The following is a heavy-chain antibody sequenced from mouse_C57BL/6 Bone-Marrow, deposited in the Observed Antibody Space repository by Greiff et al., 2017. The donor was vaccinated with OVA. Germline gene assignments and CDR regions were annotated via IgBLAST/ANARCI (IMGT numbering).Heavy chain of an antibody. Sequence: VQLQQSGAELVKPGASVKISCKASGYTFTDYYINWVKQRPGQGLAWIGKIGPGSGSTYYNEKFKGKATLTADKSSSTAYMQLSSLTSEDSAVYFCANYYGSSSWFAYWGQGTLVTVSA. J-gene: IGHJ3*01. CDR1: GYTFTDYY. CDR3: ANYYGSSSWFAY. D-gene: IGHD1-1*01. V-gene: IGHV1-77*01. CDR2: IGPGSGST.